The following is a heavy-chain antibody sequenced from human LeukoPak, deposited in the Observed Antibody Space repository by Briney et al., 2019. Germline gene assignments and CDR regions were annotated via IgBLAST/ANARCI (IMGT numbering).Heavy chain of an antibody. CDR2: IYPTDSDT. CDR3: ARHVYYYESGYLLNYHYMDV. Sequence: GESLKISCQASGYRSTNYWIGWVRQMPGKGLEWMGIIYPTDSDTRYSPSFQGQVTISIDKSISTAYLQWRSLKASDSAMYYCARHVYYYESGYLLNYHYMDVWGKGTAVTVSS. J-gene: IGHJ6*03. D-gene: IGHD3-22*01. V-gene: IGHV5-51*01. CDR1: GYRSTNYW.